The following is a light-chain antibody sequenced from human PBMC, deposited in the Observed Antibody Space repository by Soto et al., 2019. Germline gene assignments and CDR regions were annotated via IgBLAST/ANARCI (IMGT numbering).Light chain of an antibody. CDR1: SSDVGGYNY. CDR3: SSHTTSHNRQIV. V-gene: IGLV2-14*03. Sequence: QSVLTQPASVSGSPGQSITISCTGTSSDVGGYNYVSWYQHHPGKAPKLIIYDVTNRPSGVSNPFSGSKSGNTASLTISGLQPEDEADYYCSSHTTSHNRQIVVGTGTKVTVL. CDR2: DVT. J-gene: IGLJ1*01.